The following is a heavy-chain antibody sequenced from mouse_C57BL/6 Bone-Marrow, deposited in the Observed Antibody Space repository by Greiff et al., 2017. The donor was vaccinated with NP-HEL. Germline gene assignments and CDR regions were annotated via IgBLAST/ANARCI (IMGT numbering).Heavy chain of an antibody. CDR3: ARHKWYFDV. Sequence: VQLKESGGGLVKPGGSLKLSCAASGFTFSSYTMSWVRQTPEKRLEWVATISGGGGNTYYPDSVKGRFTISRDNAKNTLYLQMSSLRSEDTALYYCARHKWYFDVWGTGTTVTVSS. CDR1: GFTFSSYT. V-gene: IGHV5-9*01. CDR2: ISGGGGNT. J-gene: IGHJ1*03.